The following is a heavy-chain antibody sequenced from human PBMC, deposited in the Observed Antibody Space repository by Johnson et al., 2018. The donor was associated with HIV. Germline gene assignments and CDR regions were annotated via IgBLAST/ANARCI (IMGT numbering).Heavy chain of an antibody. D-gene: IGHD3-22*01. CDR3: VKEDSGGYYYGMGAFDF. Sequence: VQLVESGGGVVQPGRSLRLSCAASGFTFTNYGMNWVRQAPGKGLEWVSGISFHSGTIGYADSVKGRFTISRDNAKNSLYLQLNSLRPEDTAWYYCVKEDSGGYYYGMGAFDFWGQGTMVTVSS. CDR2: ISFHSGTI. CDR1: GFTFTNYG. V-gene: IGHV3-9*01. J-gene: IGHJ3*01.